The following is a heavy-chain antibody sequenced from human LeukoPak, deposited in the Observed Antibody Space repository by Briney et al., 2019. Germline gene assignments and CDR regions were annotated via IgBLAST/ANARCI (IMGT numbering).Heavy chain of an antibody. Sequence: SETLSLTCTASGGSISSGGYYWSWIRQHPGKGLEWIGYIYYSGSTYYNPSLKSRVTISVDTSKNQFSLKLSSVTAADTAVYYCARHYGDYGPAPHYYYYYMDVWGKGTTVTVSS. CDR2: IYYSGST. CDR3: ARHYGDYGPAPHYYYYYMDV. CDR1: GGSISSGGYY. D-gene: IGHD4-17*01. V-gene: IGHV4-31*03. J-gene: IGHJ6*03.